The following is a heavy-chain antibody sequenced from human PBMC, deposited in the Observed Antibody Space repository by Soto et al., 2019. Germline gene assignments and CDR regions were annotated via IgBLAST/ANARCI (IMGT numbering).Heavy chain of an antibody. J-gene: IGHJ5*02. D-gene: IGHD2-21*01. Sequence: QVELVQSGAEVKKPGASVKVSYQASEDTFTHYDINWVRQATGQGLEWMGWMNPNTGNIDYAHKFQGRLTMTRDTSTRTVYMELSSLRSDDTAVYYCVRRVASGHRSWFDPWGQGTLVTVSS. CDR2: MNPNTGNI. CDR3: VRRVASGHRSWFDP. CDR1: EDTFTHYD. V-gene: IGHV1-8*02.